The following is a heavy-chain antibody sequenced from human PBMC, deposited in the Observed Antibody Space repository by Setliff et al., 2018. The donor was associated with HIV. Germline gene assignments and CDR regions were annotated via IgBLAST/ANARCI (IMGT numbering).Heavy chain of an antibody. D-gene: IGHD3-10*01. J-gene: IGHJ4*02. CDR1: GFKFDDYP. CDR2: INWDSNTI. V-gene: IGHV3-43*01. CDR3: TRVELLWFGESGLYFDC. Sequence: GGSLRLSCAASGFKFDDYPMHWVRQAPGKGLEWVSLINWDSNTIYYADSVRGRFRVSRDNRGNFLYLQMNSLKTEDTAVYYCTRVELLWFGESGLYFDCWGQGTLVTVSS.